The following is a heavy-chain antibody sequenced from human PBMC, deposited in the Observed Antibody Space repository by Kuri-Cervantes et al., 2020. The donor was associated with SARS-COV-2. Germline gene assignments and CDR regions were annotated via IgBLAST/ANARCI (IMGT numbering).Heavy chain of an antibody. CDR1: GFTFSSDW. D-gene: IGHD6-6*01. Sequence: GASLKSSWAASGFTFSSDWMSWRRQAPGGGLEWVANITQDGREKYYVDSVKGRSTNSSDNANTALCLQRNSLRAVDSGVYYCARGDWIAARPSGYWGQGTLVTVSS. V-gene: IGHV3-7*01. CDR2: ITQDGREK. J-gene: IGHJ4*02. CDR3: ARGDWIAARPSGY.